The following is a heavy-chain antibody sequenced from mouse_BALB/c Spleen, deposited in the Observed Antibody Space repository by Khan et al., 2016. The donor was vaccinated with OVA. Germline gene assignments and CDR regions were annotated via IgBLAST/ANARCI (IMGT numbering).Heavy chain of an antibody. Sequence: VQLKESGGGLVQPGGSLKLSCAPSGFTFSDYYMYWVRQTPEKRLEWVAYISNGGGSTYYPDTVKGRFTISRDNAKNTLYLQMSRLKSEDTAMYYCARHRGYLGAMDYWGQGTSVTVSS. V-gene: IGHV5-12*01. CDR1: GFTFSDYY. J-gene: IGHJ4*01. CDR2: ISNGGGST. D-gene: IGHD3-3*01. CDR3: ARHRGYLGAMDY.